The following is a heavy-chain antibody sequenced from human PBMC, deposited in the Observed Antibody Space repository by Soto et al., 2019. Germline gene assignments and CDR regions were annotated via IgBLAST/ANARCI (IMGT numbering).Heavy chain of an antibody. CDR3: ERVVALVGAALYWYFAL. D-gene: IGHD2-15*01. J-gene: IGHJ2*01. Sequence: QLHLQESGPGLVEPSETLSLTCAVSGGAITSTSYYWGWIRQPPGEGLEWIGSIDYRGNIYYNPSLKNRVTISVDTLHNHFSLILNSVTAAVATVYHCERVVALVGAALYWYFALLGRGTRISV. V-gene: IGHV4-39*02. CDR2: IDYRGNI. CDR1: GGAITSTSYY.